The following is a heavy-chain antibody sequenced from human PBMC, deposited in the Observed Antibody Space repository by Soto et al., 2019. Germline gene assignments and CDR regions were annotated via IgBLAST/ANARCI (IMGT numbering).Heavy chain of an antibody. CDR1: GGSXTLYY. J-gene: IGHJ4*02. Sequence: PSETLSLTCTVSGGSXTLYYWNWIRRSPGKGLEWIGYMYSSGSTNYRSSLKSRVTISGDTSKNQFSLRLRSVTAADTAVYFCARSTGYGDSYFDYWGQGALVTVSS. D-gene: IGHD4-17*01. V-gene: IGHV4-59*01. CDR3: ARSTGYGDSYFDY. CDR2: MYSSGST.